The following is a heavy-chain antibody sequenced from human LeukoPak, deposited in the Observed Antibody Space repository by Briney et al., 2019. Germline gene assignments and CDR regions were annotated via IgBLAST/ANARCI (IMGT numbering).Heavy chain of an antibody. Sequence: GGSLKLSCAASGFTFSSYAMGWVRQAPGKGLEWVSAITASGGNTYYADSVKGRFTISRDNSKNTLYLQVNSLRAEDTAVYYCAKGNGYSYGRYYFDYWGQGTLVTVSS. CDR2: ITASGGNT. J-gene: IGHJ4*02. V-gene: IGHV3-23*01. CDR1: GFTFSSYA. D-gene: IGHD5-18*01. CDR3: AKGNGYSYGRYYFDY.